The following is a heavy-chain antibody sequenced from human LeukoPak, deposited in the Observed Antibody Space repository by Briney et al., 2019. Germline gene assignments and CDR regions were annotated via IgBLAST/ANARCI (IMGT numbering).Heavy chain of an antibody. CDR3: AKGYDYFFDY. J-gene: IGHJ4*02. CDR1: GFTFSSYS. V-gene: IGHV3-48*01. Sequence: TGGSLRLSCAASGFTFSSYSMNWVRQAPGKGLEWVSYISSSSSTIYYADSVKGRFTISRDNAKNSLYLQMNSLRAEDTAVYYCAKGYDYFFDYWGQGTLVTVSS. D-gene: IGHD2-2*01. CDR2: ISSSSSTI.